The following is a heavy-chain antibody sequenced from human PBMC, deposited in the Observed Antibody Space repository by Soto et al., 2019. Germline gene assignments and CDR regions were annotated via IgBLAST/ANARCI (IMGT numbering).Heavy chain of an antibody. CDR2: IGTAGDT. D-gene: IGHD3-10*01. Sequence: GGSLRVSCAASGFTCRSYDMHWVRQATGKGLEWVSAIGTAGDTYYPGSVKGRFTISRENAKNSLYLQMNSLRAEDTAVYYCAGSGSYFAGGMDVWGQGPTVTVSS. CDR1: GFTCRSYD. CDR3: AGSGSYFAGGMDV. V-gene: IGHV3-13*01. J-gene: IGHJ6*02.